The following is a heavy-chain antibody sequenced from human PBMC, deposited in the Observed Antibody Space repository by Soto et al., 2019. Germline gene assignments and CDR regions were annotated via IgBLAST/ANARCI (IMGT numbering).Heavy chain of an antibody. J-gene: IGHJ4*02. Sequence: GGSLRLSCVASGFTFSYYSMSWIRQSPGKGLEWLAFIDSRGRTLSYADSVRGRFTISRDNAENSVYLQMDSLRADDTAVYYCARQAARNYIDSWGQGNSVTVSS. V-gene: IGHV3-11*01. CDR1: GFTFSYYS. D-gene: IGHD6-6*01. CDR3: ARQAARNYIDS. CDR2: IDSRGRTL.